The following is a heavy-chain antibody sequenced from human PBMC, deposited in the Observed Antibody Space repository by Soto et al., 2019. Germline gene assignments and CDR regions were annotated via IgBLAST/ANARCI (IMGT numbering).Heavy chain of an antibody. V-gene: IGHV1-2*04. CDR1: GYTFTGYY. J-gene: IGHJ5*02. CDR3: ARGGGYNSNPMGWFDP. Sequence: QVQLVQSGAAVKKPGASVKVSCKASGYTFTGYYMHWVRQAPGQGLEWMGWINPNSGGTNYAQKFQGWVTMTRDTSISTPYMELSRLRSDDTAVYYCARGGGYNSNPMGWFDPWGQGTLVTVSS. CDR2: INPNSGGT. D-gene: IGHD1-20*01.